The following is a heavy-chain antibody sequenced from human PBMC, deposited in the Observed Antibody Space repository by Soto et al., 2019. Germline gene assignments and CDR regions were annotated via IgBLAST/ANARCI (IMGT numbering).Heavy chain of an antibody. CDR2: IWYDGSNK. V-gene: IGHV3-33*01. CDR1: GFTFSSYG. J-gene: IGHJ4*02. Sequence: QVQLVESGGGVVQPGRSLRLSCAASGFTFSSYGMHWVRQAPGKGLEWVAVIWYDGSNKYYADSVKGRFTISRDNSKNTLYLQRNSLRAEDTAVYYCARDSQWFGELLPRDWGQGTLVTVSS. CDR3: ARDSQWFGELLPRD. D-gene: IGHD3-10*01.